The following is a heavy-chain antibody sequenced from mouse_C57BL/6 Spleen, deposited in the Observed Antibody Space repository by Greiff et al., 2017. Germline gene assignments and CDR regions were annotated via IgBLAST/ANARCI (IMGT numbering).Heavy chain of an antibody. CDR3: ARGIYYDYIDY. J-gene: IGHJ2*01. D-gene: IGHD2-4*01. CDR2: IYPSDSYT. V-gene: IGHV1-69*01. CDR1: GYTFTSYW. Sequence: VQLQQPGAELVMPGSSVKLSCKASGYTFTSYWMDWVKQRPGQGLELIGQIYPSDSYTNYNQKFQGKSTLTVDKSSSTSYMQLSSLTSEDSAVYYCARGIYYDYIDYWGQGTTLTVSS.